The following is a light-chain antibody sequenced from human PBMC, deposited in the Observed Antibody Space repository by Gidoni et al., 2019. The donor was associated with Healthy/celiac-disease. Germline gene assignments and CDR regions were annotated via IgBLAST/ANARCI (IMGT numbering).Light chain of an antibody. J-gene: IGKJ1*01. Sequence: AIQITQSPSSLSASVGDRVTITCRASQGIRNDLGWYQQKPGKAPKLLIYAASSLQSGVPSRFSGSGSGTDFTLTISSLQPEDFAIYYCLQDYNYPLTFGQGTKVEIK. CDR2: AAS. CDR1: QGIRND. V-gene: IGKV1-6*01. CDR3: LQDYNYPLT.